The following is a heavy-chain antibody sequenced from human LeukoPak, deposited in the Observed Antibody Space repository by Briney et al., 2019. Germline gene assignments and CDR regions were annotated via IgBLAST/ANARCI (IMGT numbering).Heavy chain of an antibody. J-gene: IGHJ4*02. Sequence: GGSLRLSCAASGFTFSSYAMHWVRQAPGKGLEWVAVISYDGSNKYYADSVKGRFTISRDNSKNTLYLQMNSLRAEDTAVYYCARVQKWELLPIDYWGQGTLATVSS. CDR3: ARVQKWELLPIDY. CDR2: ISYDGSNK. CDR1: GFTFSSYA. D-gene: IGHD1-26*01. V-gene: IGHV3-30-3*01.